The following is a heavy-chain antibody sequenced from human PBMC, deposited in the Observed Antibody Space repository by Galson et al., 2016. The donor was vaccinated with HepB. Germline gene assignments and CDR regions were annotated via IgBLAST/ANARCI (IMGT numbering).Heavy chain of an antibody. CDR3: ARRPSGGAWDGFDP. CDR2: IYYSGST. Sequence: SETLSLTCTVSGGSISSSSYYWGWIRQPPGKGLEWIGSIYYSGSTYYNPSLKSRVTISVDTSKNQFSPKLSSVTAADTAVYYCARRPSGGAWDGFDPWGQGTLVTVSS. J-gene: IGHJ5*02. CDR1: GGSISSSSYY. V-gene: IGHV4-39*01. D-gene: IGHD1-26*01.